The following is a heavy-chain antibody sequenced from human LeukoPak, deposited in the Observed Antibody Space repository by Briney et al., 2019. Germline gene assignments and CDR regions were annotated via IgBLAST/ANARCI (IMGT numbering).Heavy chain of an antibody. D-gene: IGHD1-26*01. CDR3: ARPIVGATTPWDY. Sequence: GGSLRLSCAASGFTFSSYSMNWVRQAPGKGLEWVSSISSSSSYIYYADSVKGRFTISRDNAKNSLYLQMNSLRAEDTAVYYCARPIVGATTPWDYWGQGTLVTVSS. CDR1: GFTFSSYS. V-gene: IGHV3-21*01. CDR2: ISSSSSYI. J-gene: IGHJ4*02.